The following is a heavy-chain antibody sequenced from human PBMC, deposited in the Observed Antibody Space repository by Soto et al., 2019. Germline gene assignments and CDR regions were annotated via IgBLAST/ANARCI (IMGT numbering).Heavy chain of an antibody. CDR3: AKARFGESYYYMDV. J-gene: IGHJ6*03. Sequence: GGSLRLSCAASGFTFDDYAMHWVRQAPGKGLEWVSGISWNSGSIGYADSVKGRFTISRDNAKNSLYLQMNSLRAEDTALYYCAKARFGESYYYMDVWGKGTTVTVSS. CDR1: GFTFDDYA. V-gene: IGHV3-9*01. D-gene: IGHD3-10*01. CDR2: ISWNSGSI.